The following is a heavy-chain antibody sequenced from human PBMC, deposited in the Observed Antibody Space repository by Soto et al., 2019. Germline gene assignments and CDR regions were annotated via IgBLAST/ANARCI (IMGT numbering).Heavy chain of an antibody. V-gene: IGHV3-30*18. CDR2: ISYDGSNK. J-gene: IGHJ4*02. CDR1: GFTFSSCG. CDR3: AKAAFWSGYTSYDY. D-gene: IGHD3-3*01. Sequence: LRLSCAASGFTFSSCGMHWVRQAPGKGLEWVAVISYDGSNKYYADSVKGRFTISRDNSKNTLYLQMNSLRAEATPVYYCAKAAFWSGYTSYDYWGQGTLVTSPQ.